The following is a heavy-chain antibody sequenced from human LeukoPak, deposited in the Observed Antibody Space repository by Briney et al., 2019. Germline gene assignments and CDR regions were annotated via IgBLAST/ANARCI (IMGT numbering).Heavy chain of an antibody. CDR3: ARDLVGATSTFAF. D-gene: IGHD1-26*01. CDR1: GFTFSNYA. V-gene: IGHV3-23*01. CDR2: IIGSGDAT. Sequence: GGSLRLSCAGSGFTFSNYAMNWVRQAPGKGLEWVSGIIGSGDATYFADSVRGRFTIPRDNSKNTLYLQMNSLRAEDTALYYCARDLVGATSTFAFWGQGTLVTVSS. J-gene: IGHJ4*02.